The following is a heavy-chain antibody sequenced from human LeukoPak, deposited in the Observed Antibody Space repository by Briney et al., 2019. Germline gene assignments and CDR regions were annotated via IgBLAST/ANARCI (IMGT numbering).Heavy chain of an antibody. D-gene: IGHD6-13*01. Sequence: GGSLRLSCAASGFTFDDYAMHWVRQAPGKGLEWVSGISWNSGSIGYADSVKGRFTISRDNAKNSLYLQMNSLRAEDMALYYCAKGGDSSSGGYFDYWGQGTLVTVSS. J-gene: IGHJ4*02. CDR3: AKGGDSSSGGYFDY. CDR2: ISWNSGSI. CDR1: GFTFDDYA. V-gene: IGHV3-9*03.